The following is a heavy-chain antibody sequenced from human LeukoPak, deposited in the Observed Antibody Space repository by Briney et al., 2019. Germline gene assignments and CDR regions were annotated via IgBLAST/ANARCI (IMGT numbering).Heavy chain of an antibody. V-gene: IGHV3-21*01. Sequence: GGSLRLSCAASGLTLSSHWMTWVRQAPGKGLVWVSSISSSSSYIYYADSVKGRFTISRDNAKNSLYLLMNSLRAEDTAVYYCARDRQKGYSYGLDYWGQGTLVTVSS. CDR2: ISSSSSYI. D-gene: IGHD5-18*01. CDR3: ARDRQKGYSYGLDY. J-gene: IGHJ4*02. CDR1: GLTLSSHW.